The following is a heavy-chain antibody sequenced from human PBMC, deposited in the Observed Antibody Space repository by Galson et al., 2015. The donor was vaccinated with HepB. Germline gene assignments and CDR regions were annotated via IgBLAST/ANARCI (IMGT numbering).Heavy chain of an antibody. CDR3: ARSQRRIVVVVAATPIDI. CDR2: ISAYNGNT. D-gene: IGHD2-15*01. V-gene: IGHV1-18*04. J-gene: IGHJ3*02. Sequence: SVKVSCKASGYTFTSYGISWVRQAPGQGLEWMGWISAYNGNTNYAQELQGRVTMTTDTSTSTAYMELRSLRSDDTAVYYCARSQRRIVVVVAATPIDIWGQGTMVTVSS. CDR1: GYTFTSYG.